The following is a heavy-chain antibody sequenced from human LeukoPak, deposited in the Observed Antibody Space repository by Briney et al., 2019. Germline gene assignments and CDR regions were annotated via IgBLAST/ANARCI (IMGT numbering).Heavy chain of an antibody. Sequence: PSETLSLTCSVSGGSIGSYHWNWIRRPSGKGLEWIGIVFNNGGTKHNPSLKSRVAISVDTSKNQFALKLSSVTAADTAVYCVASYGGYVLDYWGQGALVIVSS. J-gene: IGHJ4*02. CDR3: ASYGGYVLDY. CDR1: GGSIGSYH. V-gene: IGHV4-59*01. D-gene: IGHD5-12*01. CDR2: VFNNGGT.